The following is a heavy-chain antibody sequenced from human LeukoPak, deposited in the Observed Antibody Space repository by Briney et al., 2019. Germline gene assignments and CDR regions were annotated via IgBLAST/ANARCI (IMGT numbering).Heavy chain of an antibody. D-gene: IGHD3-16*01. Sequence: PGRSLRLSCAASGFTFSSYGMHRVRQAPGKGLEWVAVIWYDGSNKYYADSVKGRFTISRDNSKNTLYLQMNSLRAEDTAVYYCARGGRRYNWFDPWGQGTLVTVSS. J-gene: IGHJ5*02. V-gene: IGHV3-33*01. CDR2: IWYDGSNK. CDR1: GFTFSSYG. CDR3: ARGGRRYNWFDP.